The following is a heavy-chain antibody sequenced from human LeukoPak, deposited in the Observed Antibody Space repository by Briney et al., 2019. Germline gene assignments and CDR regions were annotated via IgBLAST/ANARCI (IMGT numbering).Heavy chain of an antibody. Sequence: TSETLSLTCTVSGGSISSSNYYWGWIRQPPGKGLEWIGSIYYSGSTYYNPSLKSRATISVDTSKNQFSLKLTSVTAADTAVYYCAPQRGGLTRFDYWGQGTLVTVSS. V-gene: IGHV4-39*01. CDR3: APQRGGLTRFDY. CDR2: IYYSGST. D-gene: IGHD3-16*01. CDR1: GGSISSSNYY. J-gene: IGHJ4*02.